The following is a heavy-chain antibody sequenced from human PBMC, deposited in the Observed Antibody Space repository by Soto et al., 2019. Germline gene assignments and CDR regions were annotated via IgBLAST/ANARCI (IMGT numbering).Heavy chain of an antibody. Sequence: ASVKVSCKASGYTFTSYAMHWVRQAPGQRLEWMGWINAGNGNTKYSQKFQGRVTITRDTSASTAYMELSSLRSEDTAVYYCARDLYDYIWGSYPTDAFDIWGQGTVVTVSS. CDR3: ARDLYDYIWGSYPTDAFDI. CDR1: GYTFTSYA. V-gene: IGHV1-3*01. D-gene: IGHD3-16*02. J-gene: IGHJ3*02. CDR2: INAGNGNT.